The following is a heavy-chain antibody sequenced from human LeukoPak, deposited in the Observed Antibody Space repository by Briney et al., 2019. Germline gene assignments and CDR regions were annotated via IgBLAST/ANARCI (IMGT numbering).Heavy chain of an antibody. CDR1: GFTFSSYS. D-gene: IGHD2-2*01. Sequence: PGGSLRLSCAASGFTFSSYSMNWVRQAPGKGLEWVSSISSSSSYIYYADSVKGRFTISRDNAKNSLYLQMNSLRAEDTAVYYCVRDGVVPAAFDYWGQGTLVTVFS. CDR3: VRDGVVPAAFDY. CDR2: ISSSSSYI. J-gene: IGHJ4*02. V-gene: IGHV3-21*01.